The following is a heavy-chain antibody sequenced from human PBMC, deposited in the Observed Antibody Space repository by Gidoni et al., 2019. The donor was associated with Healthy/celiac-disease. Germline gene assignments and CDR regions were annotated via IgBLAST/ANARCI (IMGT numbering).Heavy chain of an antibody. CDR1: GFTFSSYS. V-gene: IGHV3-21*01. D-gene: IGHD5-18*01. CDR3: ARGGFYSYEEDY. J-gene: IGHJ4*02. Sequence: EVQLVESGGGLVKPGGSLRLSCAASGFTFSSYSMNWVRQAPGKGLEWVSSISSSSSYIYYADSVKGRFTISRDNAKNSLYLQMNSLRAEDTAVYYCARGGFYSYEEDYWGQGTLVTVSS. CDR2: ISSSSSYI.